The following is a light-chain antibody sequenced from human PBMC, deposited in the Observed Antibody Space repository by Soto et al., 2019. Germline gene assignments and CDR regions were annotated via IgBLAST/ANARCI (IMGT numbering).Light chain of an antibody. J-gene: IGKJ1*01. Sequence: EIVLTQSPATLSLSPGERATLSCRASQSVSTSLAWYQQKPGQAPRLLIYDASNRATGIPARFSGSGSGTDFRLTVSSLEPEDFALYDCQQRSNWPWKFGQGTKVEIK. V-gene: IGKV3-11*01. CDR3: QQRSNWPWK. CDR1: QSVSTS. CDR2: DAS.